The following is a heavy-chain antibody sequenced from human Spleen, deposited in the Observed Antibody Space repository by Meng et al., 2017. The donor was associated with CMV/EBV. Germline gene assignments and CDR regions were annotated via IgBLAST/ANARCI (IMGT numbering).Heavy chain of an antibody. CDR2: FDHEDGET. D-gene: IGHD6-6*01. V-gene: IGHV1-24*01. J-gene: IGHJ4*02. Sequence: KVSGYNLTELAMHWVRQGPGKGLERMGGFDHEDGETMYAQKFQGRVTVTEDTSEDKAYRELGSLRAEDKAVYYCATGWQLVDLPDYWGQGTLVTVSS. CDR3: ATGWQLVDLPDY. CDR1: GYNLTELA.